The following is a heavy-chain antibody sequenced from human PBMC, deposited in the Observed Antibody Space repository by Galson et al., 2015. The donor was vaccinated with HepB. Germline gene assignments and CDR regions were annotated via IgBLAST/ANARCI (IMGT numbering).Heavy chain of an antibody. J-gene: IGHJ6*02. CDR1: GFSFSRYA. CDR2: VTGSGGST. CDR3: AKAVALYFYYGLDV. Sequence: SLRLSCATSGFSFSRYAMSWVRQAPGKGLEWVSAVTGSGGSTYYADSVKGRFTISRDNSKNTLHLQMNRLRAEDTAVYYCAKAVALYFYYGLDVWGQGTTVTVSS. V-gene: IGHV3-23*01.